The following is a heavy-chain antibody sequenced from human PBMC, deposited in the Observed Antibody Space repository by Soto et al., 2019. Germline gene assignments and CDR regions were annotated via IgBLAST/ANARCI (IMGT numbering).Heavy chain of an antibody. CDR2: INSSNGGT. D-gene: IGHD2-2*03. V-gene: IGHV1-2*02. J-gene: IGHJ5*02. Sequence: GASVKVSFKASGYSFSHFFMHWVRQVPGQGLEWMGWINSSNGGTKYSQKFQGRLTLTTDTSTNIAYMELSRLTSDDTAIYYCAREAYSSSFGYVTNPNWFDPWGQGTLVAVS. CDR1: GYSFSHFF. CDR3: AREAYSSSFGYVTNPNWFDP.